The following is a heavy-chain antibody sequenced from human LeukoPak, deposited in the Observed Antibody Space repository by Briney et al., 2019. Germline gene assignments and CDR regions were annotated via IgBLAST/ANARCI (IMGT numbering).Heavy chain of an antibody. CDR3: AKDDSREDIVVVPAATAFDY. D-gene: IGHD2-2*01. CDR1: GFTFSSYG. CDR2: IRYDGSNK. Sequence: GESLKISCAASGFTFSSYGMHWVRQAPGKGLEWVAFIRYDGSNKYYADSVKGRFTISRDNSKNTLYLQMNSLRAEDTAVYYCAKDDSREDIVVVPAATAFDYWGQGTLVTVSS. V-gene: IGHV3-30*02. J-gene: IGHJ4*02.